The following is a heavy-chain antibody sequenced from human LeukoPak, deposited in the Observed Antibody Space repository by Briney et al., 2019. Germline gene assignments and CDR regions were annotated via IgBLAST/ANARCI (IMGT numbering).Heavy chain of an antibody. CDR2: IYHSGST. D-gene: IGHD3-22*01. Sequence: SETLSLTCAVSGYSISSGYYWGWIRQPPGKGLEWIGSIYHSGSTYYNPSLKSRVTISVDTSKNQFSLKLSSVTAADPAVYYCARDTYYYDGSGYSYFDYWGREPWSPSPQ. V-gene: IGHV4-38-2*02. CDR3: ARDTYYYDGSGYSYFDY. J-gene: IGHJ4*02. CDR1: GYSISSGYY.